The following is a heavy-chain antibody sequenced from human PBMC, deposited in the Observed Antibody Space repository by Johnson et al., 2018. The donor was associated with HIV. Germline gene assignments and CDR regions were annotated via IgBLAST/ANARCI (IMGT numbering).Heavy chain of an antibody. CDR2: INWNGATP. Sequence: VQLVESGGGVARPGGSLRLSCEASGFTFDEYDMSWVRQAPGKGLEWVSGINWNGATPGSADSVKGRFTISRDNAKNTLYLQMDSLRVDDTAVYYCARAGSSSSGPRAFDIWGQGTMVTVSS. D-gene: IGHD6-6*01. CDR3: ARAGSSSSGPRAFDI. J-gene: IGHJ3*02. V-gene: IGHV3-20*04. CDR1: GFTFDEYD.